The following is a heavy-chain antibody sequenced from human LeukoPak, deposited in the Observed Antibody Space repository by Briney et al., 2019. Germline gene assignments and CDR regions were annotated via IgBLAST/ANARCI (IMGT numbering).Heavy chain of an antibody. V-gene: IGHV3-74*01. Sequence: GGSLRLSCAASGFTFTSYWMHWVRQAPGKGLVWLSRINSDGTITSYADSLEGRFTISRDNAKNTVYLQMNSLRAEDTAVYYCARAPGGGHGSGDAGRVYWGQGTLVTVSS. J-gene: IGHJ4*02. CDR3: ARAPGGGHGSGDAGRVY. CDR1: GFTFTSYW. CDR2: INSDGTIT. D-gene: IGHD6-19*01.